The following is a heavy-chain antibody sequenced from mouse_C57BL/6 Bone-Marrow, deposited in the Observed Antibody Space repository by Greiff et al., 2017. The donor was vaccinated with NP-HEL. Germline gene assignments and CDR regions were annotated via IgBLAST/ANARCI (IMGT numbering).Heavy chain of an antibody. D-gene: IGHD2-5*01. CDR2: IYPGSGST. Sequence: QVQLQQPGAELVKPGASVKMSCKASGYTFTSYWITWVKQRPGQGLEWIGDIYPGSGSTNYNEKFKSKATLTVDTSSSTAYMQLSSLTSEDSAVYYCVYSNYGHYYAMDYWGQGTSVTVSS. CDR1: GYTFTSYW. CDR3: VYSNYGHYYAMDY. J-gene: IGHJ4*01. V-gene: IGHV1-55*01.